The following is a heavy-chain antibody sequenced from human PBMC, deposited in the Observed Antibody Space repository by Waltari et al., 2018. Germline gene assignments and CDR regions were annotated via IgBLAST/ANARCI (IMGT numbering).Heavy chain of an antibody. CDR3: ARDRDGDYVFDY. J-gene: IGHJ4*02. CDR1: GFTFSSNY. V-gene: IGHV3-53*01. Sequence: EVQLVESGGGLIQPGGSLRLSCSASGFTFSSNYMSWVRQAPGKGLEWVSVIYSGGSTYYADSVKGRFTISRDNSKNTLYLQMNSLRAEDTAVYYCARDRDGDYVFDYWGQGTLVTVSS. CDR2: IYSGGST. D-gene: IGHD4-17*01.